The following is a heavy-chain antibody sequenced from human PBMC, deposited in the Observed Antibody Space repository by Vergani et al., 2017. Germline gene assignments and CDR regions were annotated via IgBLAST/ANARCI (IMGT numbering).Heavy chain of an antibody. CDR2: ISRSGSSK. V-gene: IGHV3-23*01. J-gene: IGHJ5*01. CDR1: GFTFDNYA. D-gene: IGHD2-21*01. Sequence: EVHLLESGGGLIQPGGSLRISCAASGFTFDNYAMIWVRQAPGKGLQWVSGISRSGSSKFYEDSLKGRVTISRDKSKNTLFLEMNSQRTEDTATYVCAKERGITLTAVWWGGDSWG. CDR3: AKERGITLTAVWWGGDS.